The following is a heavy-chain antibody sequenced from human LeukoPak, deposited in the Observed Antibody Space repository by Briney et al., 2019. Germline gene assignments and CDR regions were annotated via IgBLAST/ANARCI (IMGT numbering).Heavy chain of an antibody. CDR1: GGSISSYY. V-gene: IGHV4-59*01. CDR2: IYTSGST. D-gene: IGHD3-22*01. J-gene: IGHJ6*03. Sequence: SETLSLTCTVSGGSISSYYWSWIRQPPGKGLEWIGYIYTSGSTNYNPSLKSRVTISVDTSKNQFSLKLSSVTAADTAVYYCARDRYYYDSSGYFHYYYYYMDVWGKGTTVTVSS. CDR3: ARDRYYYDSSGYFHYYYYYMDV.